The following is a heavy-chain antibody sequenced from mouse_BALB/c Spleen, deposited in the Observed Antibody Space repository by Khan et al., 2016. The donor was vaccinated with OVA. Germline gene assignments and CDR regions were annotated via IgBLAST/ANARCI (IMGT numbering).Heavy chain of an antibody. V-gene: IGHV2-2*02. Sequence: VQLQESGPGLVQPSQSLSITCTVSGFSLTSYGVHWVRQSPGKGLEWLGVIWSGGITDYSAAFISRLSISKDNSKSQVFFKMNSLQNNDTAIYYCARTYYYAEGLAYWGQGTLVTVSA. CDR3: ARTYYYAEGLAY. J-gene: IGHJ3*01. CDR2: IWSGGIT. D-gene: IGHD2-4*01. CDR1: GFSLTSYG.